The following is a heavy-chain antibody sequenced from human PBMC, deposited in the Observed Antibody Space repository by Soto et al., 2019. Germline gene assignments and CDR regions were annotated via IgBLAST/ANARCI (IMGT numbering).Heavy chain of an antibody. J-gene: IGHJ5*02. Sequence: GGSLRLSCAASGFTFSSYAMSWVRQAPGKGLEWVSAISGSGGSTYYADSVKGRFTISRDNSKNTRYLQMNSLRAEDTAVYDWAKDDSSGWYTGAYNWFDPWGQGTLVTVSS. CDR3: AKDDSSGWYTGAYNWFDP. CDR1: GFTFSSYA. V-gene: IGHV3-23*01. D-gene: IGHD6-19*01. CDR2: ISGSGGST.